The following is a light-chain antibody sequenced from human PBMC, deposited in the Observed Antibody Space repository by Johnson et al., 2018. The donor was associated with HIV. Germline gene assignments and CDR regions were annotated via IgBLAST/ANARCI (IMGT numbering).Light chain of an antibody. CDR1: RSNIGSNF. Sequence: QSVLTQPPSVSAAPGQKVTISCSGSRSNIGSNFVSWYQQLPGTAPKLLIYKTNDRPSGIPDRFSGSKSGTSATLGITGLQTGDEADYYCGTWDNSLSAFYVFGTGTKVTVL. CDR2: KTN. CDR3: GTWDNSLSAFYV. J-gene: IGLJ1*01. V-gene: IGLV1-51*02.